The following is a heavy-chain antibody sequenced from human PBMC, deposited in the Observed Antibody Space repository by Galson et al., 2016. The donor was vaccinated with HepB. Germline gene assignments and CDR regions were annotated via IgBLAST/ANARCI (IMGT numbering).Heavy chain of an antibody. CDR1: GGTFSSYA. Sequence: SVKVSCKASGGTFSSYALTWVRQAPGQGLEWMGGIIPMFGTANYAQKFQARVSITADESTSTVHMEVRSLTSEDTAVYYCARGLVPLWPEALDYWGQGTLVTVSS. V-gene: IGHV1-69*13. CDR2: IIPMFGTA. D-gene: IGHD1-1*01. CDR3: ARGLVPLWPEALDY. J-gene: IGHJ4*02.